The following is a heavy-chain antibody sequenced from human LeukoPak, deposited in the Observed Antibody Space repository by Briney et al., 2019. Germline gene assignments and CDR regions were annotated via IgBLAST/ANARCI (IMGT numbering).Heavy chain of an antibody. CDR3: ARETPLWFGELLHYGMDV. J-gene: IGHJ6*02. D-gene: IGHD3-10*01. V-gene: IGHV3-74*01. Sequence: PGGSLRLSCAASGFTFRSNWMHWVRQAPGKGLVWVSRINSDGSSTSYADSVKGRFTISRDNAKNTLYLQMNSLRAEDTAVYYCARETPLWFGELLHYGMDVWGQGTTVTVSS. CDR2: INSDGSST. CDR1: GFTFRSNW.